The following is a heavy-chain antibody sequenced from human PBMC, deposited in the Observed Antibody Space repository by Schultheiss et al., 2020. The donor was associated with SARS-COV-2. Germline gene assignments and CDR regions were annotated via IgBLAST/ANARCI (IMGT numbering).Heavy chain of an antibody. CDR3: AKGGNGVGVLGYYYMDV. Sequence: GESLKISCAASGFTFSSYAMSWVRQAPGKGLEWVSAISGSGGSTYYADSVKGRFTISRDNSKNTLYLQMNSLRAEDTAVYYCAKGGNGVGVLGYYYMDVWGKGTTVTVSS. J-gene: IGHJ6*03. V-gene: IGHV3-23*01. CDR2: ISGSGGST. CDR1: GFTFSSYA. D-gene: IGHD4-23*01.